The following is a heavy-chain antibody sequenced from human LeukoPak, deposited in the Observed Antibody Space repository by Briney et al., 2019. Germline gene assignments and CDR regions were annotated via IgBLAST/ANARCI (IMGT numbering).Heavy chain of an antibody. D-gene: IGHD3-10*02. CDR2: INSGESNT. Sequence: GGSLRLSCAASGFTFSTYWMHWVRQAPGKGLVWVSHINSGESNTNYADSVKGRFTISRDNAKNTLYLQMNNLRAEDTAVYYCAELGITMIGGVWGKGTTVTISS. CDR3: AELGITMIGGV. CDR1: GFTFSTYW. J-gene: IGHJ6*04. V-gene: IGHV3-74*01.